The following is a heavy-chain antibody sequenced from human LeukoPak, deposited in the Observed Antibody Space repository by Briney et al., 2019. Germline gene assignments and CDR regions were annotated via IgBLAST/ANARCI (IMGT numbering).Heavy chain of an antibody. CDR1: GGSFSGYY. V-gene: IGHV4-34*01. Sequence: SETLSLTCAVYGGSFSGYYWSWIRQPPGKGLEWIGEINHSGSTNYNPSLKSRVTISVDTSKNQFSLKLSSVTAADTAVYYCARDGIAVAGAAFDIWGQGTMVTVSS. CDR2: INHSGST. J-gene: IGHJ3*02. CDR3: ARDGIAVAGAAFDI. D-gene: IGHD6-19*01.